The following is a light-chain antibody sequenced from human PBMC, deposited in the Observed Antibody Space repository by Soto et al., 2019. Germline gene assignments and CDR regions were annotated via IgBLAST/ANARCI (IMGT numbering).Light chain of an antibody. Sequence: DIQMTQSPSTLSASVGDRVTITCRASQSISSWLAWYQQKPGKAPKLLIYDASSLESGVPSRFRGSGSGTEFSLTISGLQPDDFETYYCQRYNSYPRTFGQGTKVEIK. CDR2: DAS. CDR3: QRYNSYPRT. J-gene: IGKJ1*01. V-gene: IGKV1-5*01. CDR1: QSISSW.